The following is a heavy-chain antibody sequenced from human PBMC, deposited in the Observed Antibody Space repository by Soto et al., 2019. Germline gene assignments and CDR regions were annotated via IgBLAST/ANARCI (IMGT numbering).Heavy chain of an antibody. D-gene: IGHD5-12*01. J-gene: IGHJ4*02. CDR3: ATRGTQGRWLEFADY. CDR2: IIPISGRT. Sequence: QVQLVQSGAEVKRPGSSVKVSCEASGGTFSSLGFTWVRQAPGQGLEWMGGIIPISGRTTFAQKFLGRVTITPHDSTRTTYMKLTALTSDDTAIYYCATRGTQGRWLEFADYWGQGTLVTVSS. CDR1: GGTFSSLG. V-gene: IGHV1-69*01.